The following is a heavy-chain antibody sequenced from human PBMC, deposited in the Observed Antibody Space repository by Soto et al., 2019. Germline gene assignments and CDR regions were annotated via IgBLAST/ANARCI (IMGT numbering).Heavy chain of an antibody. D-gene: IGHD3-9*01. CDR1: GGSFSGYY. V-gene: IGHV4-34*01. CDR3: ASSLRYFDWLLSFYWFDP. CDR2: INHSGST. J-gene: IGHJ5*02. Sequence: SETLSLTCAVYGGSFSGYYWSWIRQPPGKGLEWIGEINHSGSTNYNPSLKSRVTISVDTSKNQFSQKLSSVTAADTAVYYCASSLRYFDWLLSFYWFDPWGQGTLVTVSS.